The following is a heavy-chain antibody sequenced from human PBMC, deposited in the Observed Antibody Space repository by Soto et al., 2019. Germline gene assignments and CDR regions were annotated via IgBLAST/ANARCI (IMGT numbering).Heavy chain of an antibody. Sequence: QVQLQESGPGLVKPSQTLSLTCTVSGDSISTRVYFWGWVRQHPGKGLEWIGYIFYSGSTYYNPSLQSRLSITIDTSKNQFSLSLASVTAADTAIYYCARDSTMTSTWRGLDVWGQGTTVTVSS. CDR1: GDSISTRVYF. D-gene: IGHD5-12*01. CDR3: ARDSTMTSTWRGLDV. J-gene: IGHJ6*02. V-gene: IGHV4-31*03. CDR2: IFYSGST.